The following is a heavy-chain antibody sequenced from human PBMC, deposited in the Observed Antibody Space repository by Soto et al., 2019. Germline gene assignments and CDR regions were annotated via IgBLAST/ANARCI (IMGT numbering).Heavy chain of an antibody. Sequence: ASVKVSCKASGYTFTSYGISWVRQAPGQGLEWMGWISAYNGNTNYAQKLQGRVAMTTDTSTSTAYMELRSLRSDDTAVYYCAREGNDFWSYGMDVWGQGTTVTVSS. D-gene: IGHD3-3*01. CDR1: GYTFTSYG. J-gene: IGHJ6*02. V-gene: IGHV1-18*01. CDR2: ISAYNGNT. CDR3: AREGNDFWSYGMDV.